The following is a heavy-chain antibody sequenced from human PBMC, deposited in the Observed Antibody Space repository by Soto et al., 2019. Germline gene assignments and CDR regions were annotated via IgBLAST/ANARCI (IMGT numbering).Heavy chain of an antibody. V-gene: IGHV4-31*03. CDR1: GGSISSGDYY. D-gene: IGHD3-3*01. Sequence: QVQLQESGPGLVKPSQTLSLTCTVSGGSISSGDYYWSWIRQHPGKGLEWIGYIYYSGSTYYNPSLTSRVTXPXDXAKNQFSLKLSSVTAADTAVYYCARWWSGSRQGFDPWGQGTLVTVSS. CDR3: ARWWSGSRQGFDP. J-gene: IGHJ5*02. CDR2: IYYSGST.